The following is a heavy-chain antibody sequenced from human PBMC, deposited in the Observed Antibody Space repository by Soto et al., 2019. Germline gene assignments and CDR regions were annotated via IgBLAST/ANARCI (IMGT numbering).Heavy chain of an antibody. CDR1: GFTVSSNY. Sequence: GGSLRLSCAASGFTVSSNYMSWVRQAPGKGLEWVSVIYSGGSTYYADSVKGRFTISRDNSKNTLYLQMNSLRAEDTAVYDCARGLPAGDFWDDPTPLFDYWGQGTLVTVSS. V-gene: IGHV3-66*01. CDR3: ARGLPAGDFWDDPTPLFDY. J-gene: IGHJ4*02. D-gene: IGHD3-3*01. CDR2: IYSGGST.